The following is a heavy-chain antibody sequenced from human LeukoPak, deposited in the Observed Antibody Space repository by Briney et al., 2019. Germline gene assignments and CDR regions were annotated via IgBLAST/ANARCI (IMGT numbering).Heavy chain of an antibody. V-gene: IGHV4-4*02. CDR1: IDSTNGNY. Sequence: SETLSLTCAVSIDSTNGNYWSWVRQSPGKGLKWIGEVHRSGSTNYKPSLKRRVTISIDRSKDQISLDLTSVTAADTAVYYCARELLNAPTPGAYWGQGILVTVSS. J-gene: IGHJ4*02. CDR2: VHRSGST. D-gene: IGHD2-21*01. CDR3: ARELLNAPTPGAY.